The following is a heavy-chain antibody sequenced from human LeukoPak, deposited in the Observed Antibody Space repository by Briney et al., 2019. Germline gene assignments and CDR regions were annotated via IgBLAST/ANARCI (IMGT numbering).Heavy chain of an antibody. CDR2: INPNSGGT. J-gene: IGHJ4*02. CDR3: ARVAYGNNATPFDH. Sequence: ASVKVSCKASGYTFTDYYIHWVRQAPGQGPEWLGRINPNSGGTDSAQKFQGRVTMTRDTSITTAYMELSRLTSDDTAVYYCARVAYGNNATPFDHRGQGTLVIVSS. V-gene: IGHV1-2*06. D-gene: IGHD4-11*01. CDR1: GYTFTDYY.